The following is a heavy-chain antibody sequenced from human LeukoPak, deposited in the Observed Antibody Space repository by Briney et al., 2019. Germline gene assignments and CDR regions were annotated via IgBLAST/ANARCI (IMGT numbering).Heavy chain of an antibody. CDR1: GYTFNDYY. CDR3: ARATTVVTYDAFDI. Sequence: GASVKVSCKASGYTFNDYYIHWVRLAPGQGLEWMGWVNPNSGGTNYAQKFQGRVTMTRDTSISTAYMELSRLRSDDTAVYYCARATTVVTYDAFDIWGQGTMVTVSS. V-gene: IGHV1-2*02. J-gene: IGHJ3*02. D-gene: IGHD4-23*01. CDR2: VNPNSGGT.